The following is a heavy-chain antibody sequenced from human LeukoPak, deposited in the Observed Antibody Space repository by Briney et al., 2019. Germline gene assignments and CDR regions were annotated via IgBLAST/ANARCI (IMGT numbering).Heavy chain of an antibody. V-gene: IGHV4-59*01. CDR1: GGSISSYY. CDR2: IYYSGST. CDR3: ARATYSSSLYFDY. D-gene: IGHD6-6*01. J-gene: IGHJ4*02. Sequence: SETLSLTCTVSGGSISSYYWSWIRQPPGKGLEWIGYIYYSGSTNYNPSLKSRVTISVDTSKNQFSLKPSSVTAADTAVYYCARATYSSSLYFDYWGQGTLVTVSS.